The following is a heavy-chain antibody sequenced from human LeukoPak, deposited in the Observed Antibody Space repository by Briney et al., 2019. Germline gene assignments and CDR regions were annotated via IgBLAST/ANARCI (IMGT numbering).Heavy chain of an antibody. J-gene: IGHJ4*02. CDR1: GGSVSSGSYY. CDR2: TYYTGNT. Sequence: NASETLSLTCTVSGGSVSSGSYYWSWIRQPPGKGLEWIGFTYYTGNTNYNPSLKSRVTISVDTSKNQFSLKLTSVTAADTAIYYCARALHDSSGYYYVGFDYWGQGTLVTVSS. V-gene: IGHV4-61*01. CDR3: ARALHDSSGYYYVGFDY. D-gene: IGHD3-22*01.